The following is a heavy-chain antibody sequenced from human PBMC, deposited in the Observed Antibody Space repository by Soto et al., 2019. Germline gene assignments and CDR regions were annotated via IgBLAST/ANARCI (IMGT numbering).Heavy chain of an antibody. V-gene: IGHV4-4*02. J-gene: IGHJ4*02. D-gene: IGHD6-19*01. CDR1: GGSISSSNW. Sequence: NPSETLSLTCAVSGGSISSSNWWSWVRQPPGKGLEWIGEIYHSGSTNYNPSLKSRVTISVDKSKNHFSLKLSSVTAAVTAVYYCARERAILIPYSSGWSRLAGLYWGQGTLVTVSS. CDR2: IYHSGST. CDR3: ARERAILIPYSSGWSRLAGLY.